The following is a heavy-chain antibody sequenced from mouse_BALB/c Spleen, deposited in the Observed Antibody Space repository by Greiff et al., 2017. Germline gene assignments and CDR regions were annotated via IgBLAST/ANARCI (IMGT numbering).Heavy chain of an antibody. CDR2: IYPGDGDT. J-gene: IGHJ2*01. CDR3: ARYGYDADY. D-gene: IGHD2-2*01. Sequence: QVQLKQSGPELVKPGASVKISCKASGYAFSSSWMNWVKQRPGQGLEWIGRIYPGDGDTNYNGKFKGKATLTADKSSSTAYMQLSSLTSVDSAVYFCARYGYDADYWGQGTTLTVSS. CDR1: GYAFSSSW. V-gene: IGHV1-82*01.